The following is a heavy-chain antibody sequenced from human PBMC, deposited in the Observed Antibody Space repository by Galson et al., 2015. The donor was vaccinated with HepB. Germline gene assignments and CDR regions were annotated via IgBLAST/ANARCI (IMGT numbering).Heavy chain of an antibody. D-gene: IGHD2-8*01. V-gene: IGHV4-59*08. Sequence: SETLSLTCTVSGGSINSYYWSWIRQPPGKGLEWIGYIYYSGSTNYNPSLKSRVTISVDTSKNQFSLNLSSVTAAGTAVYYCARQKGTKIPFDYWGQGALVTVSS. J-gene: IGHJ4*02. CDR1: GGSINSYY. CDR2: IYYSGST. CDR3: ARQKGTKIPFDY.